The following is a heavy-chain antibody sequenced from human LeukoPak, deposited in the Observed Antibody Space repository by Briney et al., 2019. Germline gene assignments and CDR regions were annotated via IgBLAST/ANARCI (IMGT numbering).Heavy chain of an antibody. CDR3: EKFFSSGVAGIDY. CDR2: ISGSGGST. J-gene: IGHJ4*02. V-gene: IGHV3-23*01. CDR1: GFSFSNYT. D-gene: IGHD6-19*01. Sequence: PGGSLRLSYAASGFSFSNYTMSWVRQAPGRGLEWVSAISGSGGSTYYADSVKGRFTISRDNSKNTLYLQMNSLRAEDTAVYYCEKFFSSGVAGIDYWGQGTLVTVSS.